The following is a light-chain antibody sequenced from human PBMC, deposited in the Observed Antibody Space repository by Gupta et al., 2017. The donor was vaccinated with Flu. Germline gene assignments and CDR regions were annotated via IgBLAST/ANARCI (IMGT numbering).Light chain of an antibody. V-gene: IGKV3-11*01. J-gene: IGKJ4*01. Sequence: GEIATRSFRASQTISNNLAWYQQKPDQAPRLFIYDASNRATGTPARFSGSGSGTDFTLTISSLEPEDFAVYYCQQRSNWPRTFGGGTKVEIK. CDR3: QQRSNWPRT. CDR1: QTISNN. CDR2: DAS.